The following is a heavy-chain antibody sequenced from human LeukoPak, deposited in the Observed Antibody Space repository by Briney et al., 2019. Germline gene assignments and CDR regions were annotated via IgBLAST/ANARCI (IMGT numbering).Heavy chain of an antibody. CDR2: ISSSSSYI. Sequence: GGSLRLSCAASGFTFSSYSMTWVRQAPGKGLEWVSSISSSSSYIYYADSVKGRFTISRDNAKNSLYLQMNSLRAEDTAVYYCARDLGCSSSWYSNDFDYWGQGTLVTVSS. V-gene: IGHV3-21*01. CDR1: GFTFSSYS. J-gene: IGHJ4*02. CDR3: ARDLGCSSSWYSNDFDY. D-gene: IGHD6-13*01.